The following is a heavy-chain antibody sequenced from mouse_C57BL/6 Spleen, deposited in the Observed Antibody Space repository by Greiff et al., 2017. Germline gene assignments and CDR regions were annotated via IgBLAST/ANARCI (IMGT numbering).Heavy chain of an antibody. V-gene: IGHV1-53*01. Sequence: VQLQQPGTELVMPGASVKLSCKASGYTFTSYWMHWVKQRPGQGLEWIGNINPSNGGTNYNEKFKSKTTLTVDKSSSTAYMQLSSLTSEDSAVYYCASAYYSNSWFAYWGQGTLVTVSA. CDR2: INPSNGGT. D-gene: IGHD2-5*01. CDR1: GYTFTSYW. CDR3: ASAYYSNSWFAY. J-gene: IGHJ3*01.